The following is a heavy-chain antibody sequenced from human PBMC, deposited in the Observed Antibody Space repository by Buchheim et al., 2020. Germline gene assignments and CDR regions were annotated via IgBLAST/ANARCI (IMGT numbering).Heavy chain of an antibody. CDR1: GGSISSGGYY. D-gene: IGHD2-2*01. V-gene: IGHV4-31*03. Sequence: QVQLQESGPGLVKPSQTLSLTCTVSGGSISSGGYYWSWIRQHPGEGLGWIGYIYYSGSTYYNPSLKSRVIISVATSKHQFSLKLSSVTAADTAVYYCARGVGYCSSTSCYPGWFDPWGQGTL. J-gene: IGHJ5*02. CDR3: ARGVGYCSSTSCYPGWFDP. CDR2: IYYSGST.